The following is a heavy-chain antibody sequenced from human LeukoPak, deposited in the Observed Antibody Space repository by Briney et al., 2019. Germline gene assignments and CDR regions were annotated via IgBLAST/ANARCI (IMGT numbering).Heavy chain of an antibody. J-gene: IGHJ6*03. Sequence: PSETLSLTCSVSGASFSTNDWSWIRQPPGRGLEWIGYVFDSVSTNYNPSLKSRVTIPVNTSTKQSSLRLSSVPAADTAVYYCARLYQQSKWKYYYNYTDVWGKGTAVTVSS. CDR2: VFDSVST. CDR1: GASFSTND. CDR3: ARLYQQSKWKYYYNYTDV. V-gene: IGHV4-59*01. D-gene: IGHD1-1*01.